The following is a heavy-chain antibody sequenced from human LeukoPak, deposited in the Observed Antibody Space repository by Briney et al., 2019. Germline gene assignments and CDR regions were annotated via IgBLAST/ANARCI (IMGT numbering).Heavy chain of an antibody. CDR1: TVTFSDYY. CDR3: ARGFDYFDP. Sequence: PGGSLRLSCAASTVTFSDYYMSWIRQAPGKGLEWISYISSSGKTIAYADSVKGRFTISRDNTKNSLYLQMNSLRVEDTAVYYCARGFDYFDPWGQGTLVTVSS. J-gene: IGHJ5*02. V-gene: IGHV3-11*04. CDR2: ISSSGKTI. D-gene: IGHD4-11*01.